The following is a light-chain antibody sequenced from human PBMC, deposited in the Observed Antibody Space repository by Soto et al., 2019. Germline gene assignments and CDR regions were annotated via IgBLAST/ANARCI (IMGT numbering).Light chain of an antibody. V-gene: IGKV1-6*01. CDR3: LQDFKYPRT. Sequence: AIQMTQSPSSLSASVGDRVTITCRASQDIRTELGWYQQKPGKAPRLLIYGTFSLQSGVPSRFSGSGSGTDCTLTISSLQPDDFATYYCLQDFKYPRTFGQGTKVE. CDR2: GTF. CDR1: QDIRTE. J-gene: IGKJ1*01.